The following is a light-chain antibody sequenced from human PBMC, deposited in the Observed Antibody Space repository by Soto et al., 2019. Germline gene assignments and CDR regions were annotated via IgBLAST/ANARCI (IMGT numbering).Light chain of an antibody. CDR3: QQHSHWPPWT. Sequence: EVVLTQSPATLSLSPGERATLSCRASENVRTFVDWYQQKPGQAPRLLIHGASNRATGIPDRFSGSGSGTDFILTISNLEPEDFAVYYCQQHSHWPPWTFGQGTRVEIQ. J-gene: IGKJ1*01. V-gene: IGKV3-11*01. CDR2: GAS. CDR1: ENVRTF.